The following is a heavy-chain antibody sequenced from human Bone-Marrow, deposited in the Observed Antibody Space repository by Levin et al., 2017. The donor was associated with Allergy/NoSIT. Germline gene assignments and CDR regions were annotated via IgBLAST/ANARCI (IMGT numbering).Heavy chain of an antibody. V-gene: IGHV3-30*04. CDR3: AGDGTSSILWLWYAFDI. D-gene: IGHD2-21*01. CDR2: ISYDGSYK. Sequence: GGSLRLSCAASGFTFSSYAMHWVRQAPGKGLEWVAVISYDGSYKYYADSVKGRFTISRDNSKNTLYLQMNSLRAEDTAVYYCAGDGTSSILWLWYAFDICGQGTMVTVSS. CDR1: GFTFSSYA. J-gene: IGHJ3*02.